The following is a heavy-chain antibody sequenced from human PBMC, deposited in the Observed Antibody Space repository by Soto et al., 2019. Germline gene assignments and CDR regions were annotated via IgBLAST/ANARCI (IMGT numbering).Heavy chain of an antibody. J-gene: IGHJ4*02. D-gene: IGHD3-22*01. V-gene: IGHV4-4*02. Sequence: QVQLQESGPGLVKPSETLSLTCAVSGGSISSSNWWSWVRQPPGKGLEWIGEIYHSGSTNYSPSLYSRVTISVDKSKNQFSLKLSSVTAADTGVYYCVCGGYYGSGYYYGVDYWGQGTLVTVSS. CDR2: IYHSGST. CDR1: GGSISSSNW. CDR3: VCGGYYGSGYYYGVDY.